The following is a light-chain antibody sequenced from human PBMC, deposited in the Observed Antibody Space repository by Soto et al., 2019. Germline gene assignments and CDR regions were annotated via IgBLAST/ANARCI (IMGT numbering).Light chain of an antibody. V-gene: IGKV1-39*01. Sequence: IPMTQSPSTLSGSVGDRVTITCRASQTISSWLAWYQQKPGKAPKLLIFAASSLQSGVPSRFSGSRSGPDFTLTISSLQPEDFATYYCQQSYSSPPTFGQGTKVDIK. CDR1: QTISSW. CDR3: QQSYSSPPT. J-gene: IGKJ1*01. CDR2: AAS.